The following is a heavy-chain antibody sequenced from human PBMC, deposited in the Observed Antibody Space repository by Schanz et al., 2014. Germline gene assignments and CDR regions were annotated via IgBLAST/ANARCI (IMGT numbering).Heavy chain of an antibody. V-gene: IGHV1-69*02. J-gene: IGHJ4*02. CDR2: IMPLRGIG. Sequence: QVQLVQSGAEVKKPGSSVKVSCQAFGDTFSKYNIMWVRQVPGQGLEWLGRIMPLRGIGNNAWKFQDRLTITADKSMNITYMELTSLRSEDTAVYYCARGYGDSPTDFWGQGTLVTVSS. D-gene: IGHD4-17*01. CDR3: ARGYGDSPTDF. CDR1: GDTFSKYN.